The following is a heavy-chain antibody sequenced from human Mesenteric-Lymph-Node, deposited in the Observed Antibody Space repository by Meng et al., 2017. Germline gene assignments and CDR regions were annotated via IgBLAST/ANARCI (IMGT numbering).Heavy chain of an antibody. D-gene: IGHD3-22*01. J-gene: IGHJ4*01. CDR2: IYYSGST. CDR1: GGSISSGGHS. CDR3: ARVDSSGYFLDY. V-gene: IGHV4-31*03. Sequence: QVQLQESGPGRVKPSQTRSLTCTVSGGSISSGGHSWSWIRQHPGKGLEWIAYIYYSGSTYYNPSLKSRVILSVDTSKNQFSLKLSSVTAADTAVYYCARVDSSGYFLDYWGQGTLVTVSS.